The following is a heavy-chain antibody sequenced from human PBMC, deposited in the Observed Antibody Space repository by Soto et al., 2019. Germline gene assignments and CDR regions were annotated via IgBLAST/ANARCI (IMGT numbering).Heavy chain of an antibody. V-gene: IGHV4-59*01. D-gene: IGHD3-16*02. CDR3: AKDIGIHLGELSSFIDY. J-gene: IGHJ4*02. CDR1: GGSISSYY. CDR2: IYYSGST. Sequence: PSETLSLTCTVSGGSISSYYWSWIRQPPGKGLEWIGYIYYSGSTNYNPSLKSRVTISVDTSKNQFSLKLSSVTAADTAVYYCAKDIGIHLGELSSFIDYWGQGTLVTVSS.